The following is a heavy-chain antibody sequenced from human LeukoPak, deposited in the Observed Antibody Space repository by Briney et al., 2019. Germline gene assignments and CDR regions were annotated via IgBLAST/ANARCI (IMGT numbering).Heavy chain of an antibody. CDR2: IGGSGGST. D-gene: IGHD3-22*01. J-gene: IGHJ4*02. V-gene: IGHV3-23*01. CDR3: AKFDDSSGYYRY. Sequence: PGGSLRLSCAASGFTFSSYAMSWVRQAPGKGLEWVSAIGGSGGSTYYADSVKGRFTISRDNSKNTLYLQMNSLRAEDTAVYYCAKFDDSSGYYRYWGQGTLVTVSS. CDR1: GFTFSSYA.